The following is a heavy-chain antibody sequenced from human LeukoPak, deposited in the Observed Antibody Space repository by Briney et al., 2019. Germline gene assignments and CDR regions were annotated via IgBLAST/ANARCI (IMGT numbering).Heavy chain of an antibody. Sequence: GRSLRLSCAASRFTFSSYGMHWVRQAPGKGLEWVAVISYDGSNKYYADSVKGRFTISRDNSKNTVYLQMNSLRAEDTAVYYCAKGNWSTEGGHNWFDPWGQGTLVTVSS. V-gene: IGHV3-30*18. J-gene: IGHJ5*02. CDR1: RFTFSSYG. CDR3: AKGNWSTEGGHNWFDP. D-gene: IGHD3-16*01. CDR2: ISYDGSNK.